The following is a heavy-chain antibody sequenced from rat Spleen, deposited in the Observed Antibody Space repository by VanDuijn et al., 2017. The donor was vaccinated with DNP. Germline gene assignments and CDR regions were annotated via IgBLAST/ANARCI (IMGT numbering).Heavy chain of an antibody. Sequence: EVQLVESGGDLVQPGRSLKLSCVASGFTFNNYWMTWIRQVPGKGLEWIASITSSGGSTYYQDSMKGRFIISRDNAKNTLYLQVSSLRSEDTATYDCAREDRDSSAQGWGQGVMVTVSS. CDR3: AREDRDSSAQG. CDR1: GFTFNNYW. V-gene: IGHV5-31*01. J-gene: IGHJ2*01. D-gene: IGHD1-11*01. CDR2: ITSSGGST.